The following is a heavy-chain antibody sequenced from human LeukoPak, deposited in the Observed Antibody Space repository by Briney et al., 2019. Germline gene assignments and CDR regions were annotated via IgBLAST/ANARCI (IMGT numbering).Heavy chain of an antibody. CDR3: ATRNYGGNSEYFDF. V-gene: IGHV4-59*01. CDR2: IYYSGST. D-gene: IGHD4-23*01. Sequence: MTSETLSLTCTVSGGSISSYYWSWIRQPPGKGLEWIGYIYYSGSTNYNPSLKSRVTISVDTSKNQFSLKLSSVTAADTAVYYCATRNYGGNSEYFDFWGQGALVTVSS. J-gene: IGHJ4*02. CDR1: GGSISSYY.